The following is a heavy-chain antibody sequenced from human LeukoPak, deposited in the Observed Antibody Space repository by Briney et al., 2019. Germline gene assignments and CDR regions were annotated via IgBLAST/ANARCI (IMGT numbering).Heavy chain of an antibody. CDR1: GYTFTSYD. Sequence: VASVKVSCKASGYTFTSYDINWVRQATGQGLEWTGWMNPNSGNTGYAQKFQGRVTMTRNTSISTAYMELSSLRSEDTAVYYCARERVGYYDSSVTGGFDPWGQGTLVTVSS. V-gene: IGHV1-8*01. D-gene: IGHD3-22*01. CDR2: MNPNSGNT. J-gene: IGHJ5*02. CDR3: ARERVGYYDSSVTGGFDP.